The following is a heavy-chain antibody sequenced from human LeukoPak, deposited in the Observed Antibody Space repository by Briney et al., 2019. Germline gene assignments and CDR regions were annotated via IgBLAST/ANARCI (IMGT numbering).Heavy chain of an antibody. V-gene: IGHV4-34*01. J-gene: IGHJ6*02. CDR2: INHSGST. CDR3: ARGGYCSSTSCHRTRGYYYYGMDV. D-gene: IGHD2-2*01. CDR1: GGSFSGYY. Sequence: SETLSLTCAVYGGSFSGYYWSWIRQPPGKGLEWIEEINHSGSTNYNPSLKSRVTISVDTSKNQFSLKLSSVTAADTAVYYCARGGYCSSTSCHRTRGYYYYGMDVWGQGTTVTVSS.